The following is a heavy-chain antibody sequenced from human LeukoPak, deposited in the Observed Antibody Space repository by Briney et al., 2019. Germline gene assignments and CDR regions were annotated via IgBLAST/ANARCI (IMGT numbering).Heavy chain of an antibody. D-gene: IGHD1-26*01. V-gene: IGHV1-46*01. Sequence: VASVKVSCKASGYTFTSYYIHWVRQAPGQGLEWMGIINPSGGSTNYAQKFQGRVTMTRDTSTSTVYMELSSLISEDTAVYYCARAELRGPLDYWGQGTLVTVSS. J-gene: IGHJ4*02. CDR2: INPSGGST. CDR1: GYTFTSYY. CDR3: ARAELRGPLDY.